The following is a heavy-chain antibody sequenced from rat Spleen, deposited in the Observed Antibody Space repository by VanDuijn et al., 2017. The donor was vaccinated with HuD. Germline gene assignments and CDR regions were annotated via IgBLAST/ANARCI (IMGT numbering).Heavy chain of an antibody. V-gene: IGHV5-7*01. CDR2: IDSSGSRS. D-gene: IGHD5-1*01. CDR3: TRHSGTARGVMDA. CDR1: GFTFSHYD. J-gene: IGHJ4*01. Sequence: EVQLVESGGGLVQPGRSMKLSCAASGFTFSHYDMAWVRQTPKKGLEWVASIDSSGSRSYFRDSVTGRFTISRDNAKSTLYLQMDSLRSEDTATYYCTRHSGTARGVMDAWGQGASVTVSS.